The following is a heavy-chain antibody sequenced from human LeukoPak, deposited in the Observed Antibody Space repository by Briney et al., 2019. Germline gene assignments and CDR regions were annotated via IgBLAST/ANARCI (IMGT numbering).Heavy chain of an antibody. CDR3: AKARVGATTQYFDY. V-gene: IGHV3-9*01. CDR2: ISWNSGSI. Sequence: QPGRSLRLSCAASGFTFDDYAMHWVRQAPGKGLEWVSGISWNSGSIGYADSVKGRFTISRDNAKNSLYLQMNSLRAEDTALYYCAKARVGATTQYFDYWGQGTLVTVSS. J-gene: IGHJ4*02. CDR1: GFTFDDYA. D-gene: IGHD1-26*01.